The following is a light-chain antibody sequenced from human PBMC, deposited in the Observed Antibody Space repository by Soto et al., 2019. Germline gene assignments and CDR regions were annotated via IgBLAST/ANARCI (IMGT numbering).Light chain of an antibody. Sequence: EVVLTQSPGTVSLSPGERVTLSCRASQSVISNLLAWFQQRPGQAPRLLIYAASSRATGIPDRFSGSGSGTDFTLSISRLEPEDFAVYYCQQYGSSLTWTFGQGTKVEIK. J-gene: IGKJ1*01. CDR2: AAS. V-gene: IGKV3-20*01. CDR1: QSVISNL. CDR3: QQYGSSLTWT.